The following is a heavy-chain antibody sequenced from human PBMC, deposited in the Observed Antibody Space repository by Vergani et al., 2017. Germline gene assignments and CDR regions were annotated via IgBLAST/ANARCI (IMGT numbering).Heavy chain of an antibody. J-gene: IGHJ3*02. Sequence: EVQLVESGGGLVQPGGSLRLSCAASGFTFSSYSMNWVRQAPGKGLEWVSSISSSSSTIYYADSVKGRFTIARDKTTNAPYLQMTSLRAEDTAVYYCARTYYAFWSGYYSHDAFDIWGQGTMVTVSS. CDR2: ISSSSSTI. CDR1: GFTFSSYS. V-gene: IGHV3-48*01. D-gene: IGHD3-3*01. CDR3: ARTYYAFWSGYYSHDAFDI.